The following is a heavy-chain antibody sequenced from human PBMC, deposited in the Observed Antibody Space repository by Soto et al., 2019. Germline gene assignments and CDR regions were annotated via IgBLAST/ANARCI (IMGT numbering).Heavy chain of an antibody. CDR2: IYHSGST. J-gene: IGHJ4*02. V-gene: IGHV4-30-2*01. CDR3: ARASTTVTTLDY. Sequence: PSETLSLTCAVSGGSISRGGYSWSWIRQPPGKGLEWIGYIYHSGSTYYNPSLKSRVTISVDRSKSQFSLKLSSVTAADTAVYYCARASTTVTTLDYWGQGTLVTVSS. D-gene: IGHD4-17*01. CDR1: GGSISRGGYS.